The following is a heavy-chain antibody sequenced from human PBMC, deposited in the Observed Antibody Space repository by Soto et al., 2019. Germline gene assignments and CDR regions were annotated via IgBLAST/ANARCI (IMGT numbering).Heavy chain of an antibody. CDR3: ARDLRASVAVAVAH. CDR1: GFTFSSYA. D-gene: IGHD6-19*01. CDR2: ISYDGSNK. V-gene: IGHV3-30-3*01. Sequence: GGSLRLSCAASGFTFSSYAMHWVRQAPGKGLEWVAVISYDGSNKYYADSVKGRFTISRDNSKNTLYLQMNSLRAENTAVYYCARDLRASVAVAVAHWGQGTLVTVSS. J-gene: IGHJ1*01.